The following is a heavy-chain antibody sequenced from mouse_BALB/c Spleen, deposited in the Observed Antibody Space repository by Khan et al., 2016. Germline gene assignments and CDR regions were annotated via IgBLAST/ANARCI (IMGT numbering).Heavy chain of an antibody. CDR1: GYTFTSYW. V-gene: IGHV1-7*01. Sequence: QVQLKQSGAELAKPGASVKMSCKASGYTFTSYWMHWVKQRPGQGLEWIGYINPSTGYTEYNQKFKDKATLTADKSSSTAYMQLSSLTSEDSAVYYVAYYGNYDYWGQGTTLTVSS. CDR2: INPSTGYT. D-gene: IGHD2-1*01. CDR3: AYYGNYDY. J-gene: IGHJ2*01.